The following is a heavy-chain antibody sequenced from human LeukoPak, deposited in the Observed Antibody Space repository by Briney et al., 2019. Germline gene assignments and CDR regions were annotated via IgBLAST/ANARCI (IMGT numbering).Heavy chain of an antibody. CDR3: ASVYSSSWYDHWFDP. CDR1: VGSISSGVYP. D-gene: IGHD6-13*01. V-gene: IGHV4-30-2*01. J-gene: IGHJ5*02. Sequence: PSETLPLTGPSSVGSISSGVYPGTWIRQPPGKALKGIGYIYHSGSTYYNPSLKSRVTISVDRSKNQFSLKLSSVTAADTAVYYCASVYSSSWYDHWFDPWGQGTLVTVSS. CDR2: IYHSGST.